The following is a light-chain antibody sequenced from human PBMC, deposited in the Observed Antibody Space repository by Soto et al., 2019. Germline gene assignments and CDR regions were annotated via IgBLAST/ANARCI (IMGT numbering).Light chain of an antibody. CDR3: NSYTSARFYV. J-gene: IGLJ1*01. V-gene: IGLV2-14*01. CDR2: EVT. CDR1: TSDIAGYNY. Sequence: QSALAQPASVSGSPGQSITISCTGTTSDIAGYNYVSWYQQHPGKAPKLLIYEVTSRASGVSHRFSGSKSGNTASLTISGLQAQDEAEYYCNSYTSARFYVFGNGTKVT.